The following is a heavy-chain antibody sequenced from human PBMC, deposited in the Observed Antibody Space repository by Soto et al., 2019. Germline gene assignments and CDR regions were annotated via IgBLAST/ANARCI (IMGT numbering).Heavy chain of an antibody. D-gene: IGHD3-16*02. CDR1: GFTFSSYA. Sequence: EVQLLESGGGLVQPGGSLRLSCAASGFTFSSYAMSWVRQAPGKGLEWVSAISGSGGSTYYADSVKGRFTISRDNSKNTLYLQMNSLRAEDTAVYYCATAPMPNYDYVWGSYRTFDYWGQGTLVTVSS. J-gene: IGHJ4*02. V-gene: IGHV3-23*01. CDR3: ATAPMPNYDYVWGSYRTFDY. CDR2: ISGSGGST.